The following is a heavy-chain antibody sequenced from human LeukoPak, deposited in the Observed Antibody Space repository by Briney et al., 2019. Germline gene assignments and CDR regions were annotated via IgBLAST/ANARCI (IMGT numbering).Heavy chain of an antibody. V-gene: IGHV4-39*07. CDR3: ARGSVTYGGGAFDI. CDR2: IYYSGST. J-gene: IGHJ3*02. CDR1: GGSISSSSYY. D-gene: IGHD4-17*01. Sequence: SETLSLTCTVSGGSISSSSYYWGWIRQPPGKGRECIGSIYYSGSTNNHPSLNSRVTISVDPTNNQFSLKLSSVIAADTAVYYCARGSVTYGGGAFDIWGQGTMVTVSS.